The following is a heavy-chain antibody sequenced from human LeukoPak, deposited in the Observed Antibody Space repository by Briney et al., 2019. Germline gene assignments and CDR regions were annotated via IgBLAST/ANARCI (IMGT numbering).Heavy chain of an antibody. CDR1: GFTVSIHY. CDR3: TRVVSSGSPLDY. D-gene: IGHD6-19*01. Sequence: KTGGSLRLSCAASGFTVSIHYMTWVRQAPGKGLEWVSYISTSSDYTKYADSVKGRFTISRDNAKNSLYLQMNSLRAEDTAVYYCTRVVSSGSPLDYWGQGTLVTVSS. V-gene: IGHV3-11*03. CDR2: ISTSSDYT. J-gene: IGHJ4*02.